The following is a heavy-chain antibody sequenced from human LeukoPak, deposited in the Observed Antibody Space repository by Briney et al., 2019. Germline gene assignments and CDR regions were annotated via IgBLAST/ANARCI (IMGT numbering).Heavy chain of an antibody. CDR2: INWNGGST. Sequence: PGGSLRLSCAASGLTFDDDGMSWVRQAPGKGLEWVSGINWNGGSTGYADSVKGRFTISRDNAKNSLYLQMNSLRAEDTALYYCARVAYSAYDYPTLLPPFDYWGQGTLVTVSS. V-gene: IGHV3-20*04. J-gene: IGHJ4*02. CDR1: GLTFDDDG. CDR3: ARVAYSAYDYPTLLPPFDY. D-gene: IGHD5-12*01.